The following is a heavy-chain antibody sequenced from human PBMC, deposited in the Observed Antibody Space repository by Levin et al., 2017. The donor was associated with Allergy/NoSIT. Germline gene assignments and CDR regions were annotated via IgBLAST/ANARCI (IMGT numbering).Heavy chain of an antibody. CDR1: GFTFGAYW. D-gene: IGHD6-19*01. Sequence: QSGGSLRLSCAASGFTFGAYWMNWVRQAPGKGLEWVAKIKQDGTEKYYMDSAKGRFTVSRDNTKNSLYLQMNSLRAEATGVYYCARFPYSTGWYSNFDYWGQGTLVTVSS. CDR2: IKQDGTEK. CDR3: ARFPYSTGWYSNFDY. J-gene: IGHJ4*02. V-gene: IGHV3-7*01.